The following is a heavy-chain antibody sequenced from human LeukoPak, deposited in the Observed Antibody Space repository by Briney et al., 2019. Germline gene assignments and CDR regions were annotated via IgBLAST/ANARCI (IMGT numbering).Heavy chain of an antibody. J-gene: IGHJ6*03. CDR1: GFTFSSYG. V-gene: IGHV3-7*01. CDR2: IKKDGSEK. CDR3: AKSGGYDILTGYYEDYYYYMDV. D-gene: IGHD3-9*01. Sequence: PGGSLRLSCAASGFTFSSYGMSWVRQAPGKGLEWVANIKKDGSEKKYVDSVKGRFTISRDNSKNTLYLQMNSLRAEDTAVYYCAKSGGYDILTGYYEDYYYYMDVWGKGTTVTISS.